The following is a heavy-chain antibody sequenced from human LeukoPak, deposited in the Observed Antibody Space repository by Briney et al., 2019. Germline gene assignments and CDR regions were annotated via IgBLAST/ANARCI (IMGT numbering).Heavy chain of an antibody. CDR2: INSNSADT. J-gene: IGHJ1*01. Sequence: ASVKVSCKAFGYTFTSNYIHWVRQAPGQGLEWMGWINSNSADTNYAQNFQGRVTMTRDTSISTAYMELSRLRSDDTALYYCARIGISARGTNFHHWGQGTLVTVSS. CDR3: ARIGISARGTNFHH. CDR1: GYTFTSNY. V-gene: IGHV1-2*02. D-gene: IGHD6-13*01.